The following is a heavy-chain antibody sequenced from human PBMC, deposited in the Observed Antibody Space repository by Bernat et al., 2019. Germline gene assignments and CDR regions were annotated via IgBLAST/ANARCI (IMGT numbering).Heavy chain of an antibody. CDR3: ARAVTRIKSQHICNALDV. J-gene: IGHJ6*02. CDR1: GFTFSSYW. CDR2: INSNGTSI. D-gene: IGHD4-17*01. V-gene: IGHV3-74*01. Sequence: EVQLVESGGGLVQPGGSLRLSCAASGFTFSSYWMHWVRQAPGKGLVWVSRINSNGTSINYADSVKGRFTISRDNAKNTLYLQMNSLRAEDSAVYFCARAVTRIKSQHICNALDVWGQGTTVTVSS.